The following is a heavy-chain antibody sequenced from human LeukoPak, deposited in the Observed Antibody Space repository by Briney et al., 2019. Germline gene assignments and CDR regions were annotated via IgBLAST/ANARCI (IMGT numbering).Heavy chain of an antibody. J-gene: IGHJ4*02. CDR1: GGSIGSSSYY. CDR2: IYYSGST. D-gene: IGHD4-23*01. Sequence: SETLSLTCTVSGGSIGSSSYYWGWIRQPPGKGLEWIGSIYYSGSTYYNPSLKSRVTISVDTSKNQFSLKLSSVTAADTAVYYCARPTVVTRRGGYYFDYWGQGTLVTVSS. CDR3: ARPTVVTRRGGYYFDY. V-gene: IGHV4-39*01.